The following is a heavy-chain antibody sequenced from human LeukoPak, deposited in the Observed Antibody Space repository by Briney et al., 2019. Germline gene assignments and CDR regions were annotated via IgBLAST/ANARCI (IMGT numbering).Heavy chain of an antibody. V-gene: IGHV3-7*01. D-gene: IGHD2-15*01. CDR3: ARVLAVRCTGDTCYPVFDY. J-gene: IGHJ4*02. CDR2: IKQDGSRI. Sequence: GGSLRLSCAASGITFSSYWMSWVRQAPEKGLEWVANIKQDGSRIYYVDSVKGRFTISRDNAKNSLYLQMSSLRADDTAVYYCARVLAVRCTGDTCYPVFDYWGQGTLVTVSS. CDR1: GITFSSYW.